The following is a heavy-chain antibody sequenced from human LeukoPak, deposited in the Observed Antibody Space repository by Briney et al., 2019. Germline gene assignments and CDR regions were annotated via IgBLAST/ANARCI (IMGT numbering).Heavy chain of an antibody. Sequence: GGSLRLSCAASGFTFSSYWMHWVRQAPGKGLVWVSRINSDGSSTSYADSVKGRFTISRDNAKNTLYLRMNSLRAEDTAVYYCARGPQRITIFGVVTQRPSEVWYFDLWGRGTLVTVSS. CDR1: GFTFSSYW. CDR3: ARGPQRITIFGVVTQRPSEVWYFDL. CDR2: INSDGSST. D-gene: IGHD3-3*01. V-gene: IGHV3-74*01. J-gene: IGHJ2*01.